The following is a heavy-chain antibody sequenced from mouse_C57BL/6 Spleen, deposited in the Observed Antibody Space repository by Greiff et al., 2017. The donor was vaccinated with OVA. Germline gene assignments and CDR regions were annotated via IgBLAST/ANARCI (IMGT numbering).Heavy chain of an antibody. D-gene: IGHD3-3*01. CDR2: INYDGSST. J-gene: IGHJ2*01. Sequence: EVQLVESEGGLVQPGSSMKLSCTASGFTFSDYYMAWVRQVPEKGLEWVANINYDGSSTYYLDSLKSRFIISRDNAKNILYLQMSSLKSEDTATYYCARDRARGRNWNYFDYGGQGTTLTVSS. V-gene: IGHV5-16*01. CDR1: GFTFSDYY. CDR3: ARDRARGRNWNYFDY.